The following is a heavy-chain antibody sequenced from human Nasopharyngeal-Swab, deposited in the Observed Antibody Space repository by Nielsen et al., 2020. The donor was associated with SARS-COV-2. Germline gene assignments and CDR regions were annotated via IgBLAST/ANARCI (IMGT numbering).Heavy chain of an antibody. D-gene: IGHD3-22*01. CDR1: GYTFTYRY. CDR2: MNPNSGNS. J-gene: IGHJ4*02. Sequence: ASVKASCKASGYTFTYRYLHWVRQAPGQGLEWMGWMNPNSGNSGYTQKFQGRVTMTRNTSISTAYMELSSLRSEDTAVYYCARRGSGYKAFPFDYWGQGTLVTVSS. CDR3: ARRGSGYKAFPFDY. V-gene: IGHV1-8*02.